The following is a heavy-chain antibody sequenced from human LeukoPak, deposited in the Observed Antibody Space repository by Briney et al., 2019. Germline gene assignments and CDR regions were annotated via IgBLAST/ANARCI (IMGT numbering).Heavy chain of an antibody. J-gene: IGHJ4*02. CDR3: ARGGDLCSSTSCYGEAPYFDY. V-gene: IGHV4-31*03. CDR2: IYYSGST. CDR1: GGSISSGGYY. D-gene: IGHD2-2*01. Sequence: SQTLSLTCTVSGGSISSGGYYWSWIRQHPGKGLEWIGYIYYSGSTYYNPSLKSRVTISVDTSKNQFSLKLSSVTAADTAVYYCARGGDLCSSTSCYGEAPYFDYWGQGTLVTVSS.